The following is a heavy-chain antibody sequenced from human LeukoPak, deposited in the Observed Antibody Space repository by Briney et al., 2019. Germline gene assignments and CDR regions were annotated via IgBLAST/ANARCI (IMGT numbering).Heavy chain of an antibody. CDR2: IYSGGST. CDR1: GFTVSSNY. V-gene: IGHV3-66*01. CDR3: ARDRTWDIVVVPGSLYYGMDV. D-gene: IGHD2-2*01. Sequence: GGSLRLSCAASGFTVSSNYMSWVRQAPGKGLEWVSVIYSGGSTYYADSVKGRFTISRGNSKNTLYLQMNSLRAEDTAVYYCARDRTWDIVVVPGSLYYGMDVWGQGTTVTVSS. J-gene: IGHJ6*02.